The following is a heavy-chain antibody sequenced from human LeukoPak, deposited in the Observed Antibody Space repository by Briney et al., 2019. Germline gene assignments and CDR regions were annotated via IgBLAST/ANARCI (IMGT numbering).Heavy chain of an antibody. D-gene: IGHD3-22*01. V-gene: IGHV3-33*06. CDR2: IWYDGSNK. J-gene: IGHJ1*01. Sequence: GGSLRLSCAASGFTFSSYGMHWVRQSPGKGLEWVAVIWYDGSNKYYADSVKGRFTISRDNSKNTLYLQMNSLRAEDTAVYYCAKATPARYYDSSGYYAEYFQHWGQGTLVTVYS. CDR3: AKATPARYYDSSGYYAEYFQH. CDR1: GFTFSSYG.